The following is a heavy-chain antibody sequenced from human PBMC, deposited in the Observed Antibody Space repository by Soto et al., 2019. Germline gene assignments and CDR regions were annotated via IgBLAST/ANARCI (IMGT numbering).Heavy chain of an antibody. CDR2: IYPGDSDT. J-gene: IGHJ4*02. CDR1: GYSFTSYW. D-gene: IGHD6-6*01. Sequence: GESLKISCKGSGYSFTSYWIGWVRQMPGKGLEWMGIIYPGDSDTRYSPSFQGQVTISADKSIRTAYLQWSSLKASDTAMYDCARSRRSSSSGVGCFYYWGQGTLVTVSS. V-gene: IGHV5-51*01. CDR3: ARSRRSSSSGVGCFYY.